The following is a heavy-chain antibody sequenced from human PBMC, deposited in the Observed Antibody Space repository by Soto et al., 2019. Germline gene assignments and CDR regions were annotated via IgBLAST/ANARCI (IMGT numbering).Heavy chain of an antibody. Sequence: QVQLVQSGAEVKKPGASVKVSCKASGYTFTSYAINWVRQATGQGLEWMGWMNPNIGNTGYAQKFQGRVTMTRNTSISTAYMELCSLRSEDTAVYYCARERTGTTSMDVWGQGTAVTVS. V-gene: IGHV1-8*02. CDR1: GYTFTSYA. CDR2: MNPNIGNT. J-gene: IGHJ6*02. CDR3: ARERTGTTSMDV. D-gene: IGHD1-1*01.